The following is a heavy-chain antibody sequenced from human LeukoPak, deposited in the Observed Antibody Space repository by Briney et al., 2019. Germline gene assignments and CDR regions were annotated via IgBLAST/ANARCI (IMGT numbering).Heavy chain of an antibody. CDR2: IYYSGST. CDR1: GGSISSSSYY. D-gene: IGHD6-13*01. V-gene: IGHV4-39*07. CDR3: ARENDSSWFDY. J-gene: IGHJ4*02. Sequence: SETLSLTCTVSGGSISSSSYYWGWIRQPPGKGLEWIGSIYYSGSTYYNPSLKSRVTISVDTSKNQFSLKLSSVTAADTAVYYCARENDSSWFDYWGQGTLVTVSS.